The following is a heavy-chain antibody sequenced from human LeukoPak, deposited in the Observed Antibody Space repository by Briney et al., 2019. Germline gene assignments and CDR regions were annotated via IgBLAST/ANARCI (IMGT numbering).Heavy chain of an antibody. D-gene: IGHD4-17*01. CDR3: ARTDYGDYTTFDY. V-gene: IGHV3-23*01. CDR2: ISGSGGST. CDR1: GFTFSSYA. J-gene: IGHJ4*02. Sequence: GGSLRLSCAASGFTFSSYAMSWVRQAPGKGLEWVSGISGSGGSTYYADSVKGRFTISRDNSKNTLYLQMNSLRAEDTAVYYCARTDYGDYTTFDYWGQGTLVTVSS.